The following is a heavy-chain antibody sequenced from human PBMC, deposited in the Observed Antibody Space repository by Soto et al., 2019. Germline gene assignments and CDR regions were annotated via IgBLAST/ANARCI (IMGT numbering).Heavy chain of an antibody. Sequence: SGPTLVNPTQTLTLTCTFSGFSLNTRGMRVGWIRLPPGKALEWLARIDWDDDKFYTTSLKTRLTISKDTSKNQVVLTMTNMDPVDTATYYCARIPAGAVAYFDSWGQGTLVTVS. D-gene: IGHD3-10*01. V-gene: IGHV2-70*04. CDR2: IDWDDDK. CDR1: GFSLNTRGMR. CDR3: ARIPAGAVAYFDS. J-gene: IGHJ4*02.